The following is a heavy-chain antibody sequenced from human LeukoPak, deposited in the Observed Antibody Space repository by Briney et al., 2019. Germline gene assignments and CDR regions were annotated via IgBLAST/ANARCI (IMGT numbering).Heavy chain of an antibody. CDR3: AREPDDYGDYSYFDY. D-gene: IGHD4-17*01. CDR1: GFTFSSYG. CDR2: IWYDGSNK. V-gene: IGHV3-33*01. J-gene: IGHJ4*02. Sequence: GRSLRLSCAASGFTFSSYGMHWVRQAPGKGLEWVAVIWYDGSNKYYADSVKGRFTISRDNSKNTLFLQMNSLRAEDTAVYYCAREPDDYGDYSYFDYWGQGTLVTVSS.